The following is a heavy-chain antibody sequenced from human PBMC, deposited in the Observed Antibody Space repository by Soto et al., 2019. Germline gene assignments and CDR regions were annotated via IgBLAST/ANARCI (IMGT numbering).Heavy chain of an antibody. CDR3: ARHNYGSGSTYFDY. D-gene: IGHD3-10*01. CDR1: GGTISSWY. CDR2: IYYSGST. Sequence: SETLSLTCTVSGGTISSWYWSWIRKPPGKGLEWIGYIYYSGSTNYNPSLKSRVTISVDTSKNQFSLKLNSMTAADTAVYYCARHNYGSGSTYFDYWGQGTLVTVSS. J-gene: IGHJ4*02. V-gene: IGHV4-59*08.